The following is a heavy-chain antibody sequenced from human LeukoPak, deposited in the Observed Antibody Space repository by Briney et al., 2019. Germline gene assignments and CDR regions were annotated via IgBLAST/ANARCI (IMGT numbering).Heavy chain of an antibody. D-gene: IGHD5-24*01. CDR2: INAGNGKT. V-gene: IGHV1-3*01. J-gene: IGHJ4*02. CDR1: GYTFTSYA. CDR3: ARDLEESERDGYTSAGDY. Sequence: GASVKVSCKASGYTFTSYAMDWVRQAPGQRLEWMGWINAGNGKTKYSQKFQGRVTITRDTSASTAYMELSSLRSEDTAVYCCARDLEESERDGYTSAGDYWGQGTLVTVSS.